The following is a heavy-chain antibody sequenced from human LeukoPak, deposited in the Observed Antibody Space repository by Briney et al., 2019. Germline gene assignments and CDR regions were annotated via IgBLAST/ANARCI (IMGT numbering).Heavy chain of an antibody. CDR3: ARSVFSGVVAAQHEFDD. V-gene: IGHV3-21*01. Sequence: PGGSLRLSCAASGFTFSTYSMNWVRQGPGKGLEWVSTIDFYADSLKGRFTISRDNAKNSVHLQMNSLRAGDTAVYYCARSVFSGVVAAQHEFDDWGQGTLVTVSS. CDR1: GFTFSTYS. D-gene: IGHD2-15*01. CDR2: ID. J-gene: IGHJ4*02.